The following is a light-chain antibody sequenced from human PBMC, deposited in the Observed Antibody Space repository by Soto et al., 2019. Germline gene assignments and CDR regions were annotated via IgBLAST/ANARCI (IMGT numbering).Light chain of an antibody. Sequence: EIVLTQSPGTLSLSPGERATLSCRASPSVSSSYLAWYQQKPGQAPRPLIYGASSRAIGIPDRFSGSGSGTDCTRTISRLEPEDVAVYYCQQYGSSPWTFGQGTKVEIK. CDR3: QQYGSSPWT. J-gene: IGKJ1*01. V-gene: IGKV3-20*01. CDR2: GAS. CDR1: PSVSSSY.